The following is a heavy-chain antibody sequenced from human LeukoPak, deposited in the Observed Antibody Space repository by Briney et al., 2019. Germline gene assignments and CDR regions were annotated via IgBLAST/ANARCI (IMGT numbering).Heavy chain of an antibody. CDR1: DGSISNYY. J-gene: IGHJ5*02. CDR3: AGAIAAVGTQFDP. Sequence: PSETLSLTCTVSDGSISNYYRSWIRQPPGKGLEWIWYISYSGSTTYNSSLKSVLTISLDTSKNQFPLKLNSVPAADTAVYFCAGAIAAVGTQFDPWGQGTLVTVSS. CDR2: ISYSGST. V-gene: IGHV4-59*01. D-gene: IGHD6-13*01.